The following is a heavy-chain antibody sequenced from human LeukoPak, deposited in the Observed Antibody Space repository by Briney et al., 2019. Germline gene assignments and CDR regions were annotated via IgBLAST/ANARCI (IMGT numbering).Heavy chain of an antibody. CDR1: GGSFSGYY. J-gene: IGHJ4*02. CDR2: INHSGST. V-gene: IGHV4-34*01. Sequence: SETLSLTCAVYGGSFSGYYWSWIRQPPGKGLEWIGEINHSGSTNYNPSLESRVTISVDTSKNQFSLKLSSVTAADTAVYYCARGLRSWATVTKAPLFHYWGQGTLVTVSS. D-gene: IGHD4-17*01. CDR3: ARGLRSWATVTKAPLFHY.